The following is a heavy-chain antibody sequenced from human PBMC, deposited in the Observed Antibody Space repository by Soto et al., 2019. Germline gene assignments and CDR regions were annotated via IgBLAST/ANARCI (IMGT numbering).Heavy chain of an antibody. CDR3: ARDLGYYYGSGSYGTSDNWFDP. J-gene: IGHJ5*02. Sequence: GGSLRLSCAASGFTVSSNYMSWVRQAPGKGLEWVSVIYSGGSTYYADSVKGRFTISRDNSKNTLYLQMNSLRAEDTAVYYCARDLGYYYGSGSYGTSDNWFDPWGQGTLVTVSS. V-gene: IGHV3-53*01. CDR2: IYSGGST. D-gene: IGHD3-10*01. CDR1: GFTVSSNY.